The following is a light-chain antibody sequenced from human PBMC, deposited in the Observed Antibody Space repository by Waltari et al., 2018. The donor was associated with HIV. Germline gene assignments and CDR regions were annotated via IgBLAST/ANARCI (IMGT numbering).Light chain of an antibody. CDR1: SSDVGGYNY. Sequence: QSALTQPASVSGSPGQSITISCTGTSSDVGGYNYVSWSQQHPGKAPKLMIYEFSNRPSGVSNRFSGSKSGNTASLTISGLQAEDVADYYCTSYTSSSTYVFGTGTKVTVL. V-gene: IGLV2-14*01. CDR3: TSYTSSSTYV. J-gene: IGLJ1*01. CDR2: EFS.